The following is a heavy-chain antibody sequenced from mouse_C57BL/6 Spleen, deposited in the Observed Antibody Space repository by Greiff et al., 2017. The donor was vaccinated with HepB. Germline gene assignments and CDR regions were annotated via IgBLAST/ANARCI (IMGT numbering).Heavy chain of an antibody. V-gene: IGHV1-82*01. CDR3: AREGDDGYPFAY. D-gene: IGHD2-3*01. CDR2: IYPGDGDT. CDR1: GYAFSSSW. J-gene: IGHJ3*01. Sequence: QVQLKQSGPELVKPGASVKISCKASGYAFSSSWMNWVKQRPGKGLEWIGRIYPGDGDTNYNGKFKGKATLTADKSSSTAYMQLSSLTSEDSAVYFCAREGDDGYPFAYWGQGTLVTVSA.